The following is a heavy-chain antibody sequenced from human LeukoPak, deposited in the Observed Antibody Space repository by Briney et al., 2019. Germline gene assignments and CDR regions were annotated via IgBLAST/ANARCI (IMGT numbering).Heavy chain of an antibody. CDR2: ISGSSSTI. V-gene: IGHV3-48*04. CDR1: GFTFNTYS. CDR3: AREPHSYYYDTTVPA. J-gene: IGHJ4*02. Sequence: GGSLRLSCAASGFTFNTYSMNWVRQAPGKGLEWVSYISGSSSTIYYADSVKGRFTISRDNAKNSLYLQMNSLRAEDTALYYCAREPHSYYYDTTVPAGGQGTLVTVSS. D-gene: IGHD3-22*01.